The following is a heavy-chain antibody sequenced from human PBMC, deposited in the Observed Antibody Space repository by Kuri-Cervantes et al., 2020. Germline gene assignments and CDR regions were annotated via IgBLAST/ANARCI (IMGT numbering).Heavy chain of an antibody. V-gene: IGHV4-34*01. Sequence: SETLSLTCAVYGGSFSGSYWSWIRQPPGKGLEWIGEINHSGSTNYNPSLKSRDTISVDTSKNQFSLKLSSVTAADTAGYYCARDFYYDSSGYARGFQHWGQGTLVTVSS. CDR1: GGSFSGSY. D-gene: IGHD3-22*01. CDR2: INHSGST. J-gene: IGHJ1*01. CDR3: ARDFYYDSSGYARGFQH.